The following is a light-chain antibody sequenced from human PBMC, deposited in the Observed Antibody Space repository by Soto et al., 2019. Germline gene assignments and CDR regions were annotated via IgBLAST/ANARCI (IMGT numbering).Light chain of an antibody. CDR1: QSITIS. Sequence: DIQMTQSPSSLSASMGDRVAITCRASQSITISLNWYQQKPGTAPKLLIYAASTLHGGVPSRFSGSGSGTDFTLTISSLQPEDFATYYCQQSYSLPLTFGGGTKVEI. CDR3: QQSYSLPLT. J-gene: IGKJ4*01. V-gene: IGKV1-39*01. CDR2: AAS.